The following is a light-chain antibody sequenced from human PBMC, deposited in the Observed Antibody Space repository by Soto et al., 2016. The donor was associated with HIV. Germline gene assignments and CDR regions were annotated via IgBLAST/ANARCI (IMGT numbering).Light chain of an antibody. J-gene: IGKJ1*01. CDR2: AAS. Sequence: DIQMTQSPSSLSASVGDRVTITCRASQGISNSLAWYQQKPGKAPKLLLYAASRLESGVPSRFSGSGSGTDYTLTISSLQPEDFATYYCHQYYNAPPWTLGQGTKVEIK. CDR3: HQYYNAPPWT. V-gene: IGKV1-NL1*01. CDR1: QGISNS.